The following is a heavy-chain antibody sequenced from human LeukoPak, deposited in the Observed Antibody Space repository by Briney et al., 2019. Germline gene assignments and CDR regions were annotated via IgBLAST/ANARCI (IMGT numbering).Heavy chain of an antibody. CDR1: GGTFSSYA. V-gene: IGHV1-69*01. Sequence: SVKVSCTASGGTFSSYAISWVRQAPGQGLEWMGGIIPIFGTANYAQKFQGRVTITADESTSTAYMELSSLRSEDTAVYYCARAPGYYYGMDVWGQGTTVTVSS. J-gene: IGHJ6*02. CDR3: ARAPGYYYGMDV. CDR2: IIPIFGTA.